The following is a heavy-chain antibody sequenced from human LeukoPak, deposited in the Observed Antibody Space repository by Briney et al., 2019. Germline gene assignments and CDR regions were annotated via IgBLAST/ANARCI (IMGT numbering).Heavy chain of an antibody. D-gene: IGHD5-18*01. V-gene: IGHV1-8*03. J-gene: IGHJ5*02. CDR1: GYTFTSYD. CDR2: MNPNSGNT. Sequence: ASVKVSCKASGYTFTSYDINWVRQATGQGLEWMGWMNPNSGNTGYAQKFQGRVTITRNTSISTAYMELSSLRSEDTAVYYCARVPGYSYGYAWFDPWGQGTLVTASS. CDR3: ARVPGYSYGYAWFDP.